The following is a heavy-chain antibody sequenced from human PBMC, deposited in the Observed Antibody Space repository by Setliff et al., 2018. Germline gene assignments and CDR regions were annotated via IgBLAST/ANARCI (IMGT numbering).Heavy chain of an antibody. V-gene: IGHV3-30*02. Sequence: GGSLRLSCAASGFTFSGFGMHWVRQAPGNGLEWVAFIRYNGNNQYYSDSVKGRFTTSRDNSKNTLNLQMNGLRAEDTAVYYCAKANAMVVTSHSYGMDVWGQGTTVTVSS. CDR3: AKANAMVVTSHSYGMDV. CDR1: GFTFSGFG. CDR2: IRYNGNNQ. D-gene: IGHD2-21*02. J-gene: IGHJ6*02.